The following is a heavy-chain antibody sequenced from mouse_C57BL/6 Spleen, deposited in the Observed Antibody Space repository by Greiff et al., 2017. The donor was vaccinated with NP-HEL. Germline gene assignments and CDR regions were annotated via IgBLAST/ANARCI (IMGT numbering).Heavy chain of an antibody. CDR3: AIYYYGRTGAMDY. D-gene: IGHD1-1*01. Sequence: VQLVESGPGLVQPSQSLSITCTVSGFSLTSYGVHWVRQSPGKGLEWLGVIWSGGSTDYNAAFISRLSISKDNSKSQVFFKMNSLQADDTAIYYCAIYYYGRTGAMDYWGQGTSVTVSS. CDR1: GFSLTSYG. CDR2: IWSGGST. V-gene: IGHV2-2*01. J-gene: IGHJ4*01.